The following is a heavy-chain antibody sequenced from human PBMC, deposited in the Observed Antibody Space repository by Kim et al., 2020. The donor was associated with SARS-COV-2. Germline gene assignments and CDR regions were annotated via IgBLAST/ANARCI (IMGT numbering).Heavy chain of an antibody. CDR1: GGSISSYY. CDR3: AGHPIVATIPAEYNWFDP. D-gene: IGHD5-12*01. J-gene: IGHJ5*02. CDR2: IYYSGST. Sequence: SETLSLTCTVSGGSISSYYWSWIRQPPGKGLEWIGYIYYSGSTNYNPSLKSRVTISVDTSKNQFSLKLSSVTAADTAVYYCAGHPIVATIPAEYNWFDP. V-gene: IGHV4-59*01.